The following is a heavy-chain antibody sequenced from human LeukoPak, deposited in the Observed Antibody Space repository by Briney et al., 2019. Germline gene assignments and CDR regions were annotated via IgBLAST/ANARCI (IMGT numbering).Heavy chain of an antibody. CDR3: ARDRYYYDSSGYTFKYNWFDP. J-gene: IGHJ5*02. Sequence: SETLSLTCTVSGGSISSSSYYWGWIRQPPGKGLEWIGSIYYSGSTYYNPSLKSRVTISVDTSKNQLSLKLSSVTAADTAVYYCARDRYYYDSSGYTFKYNWFDPWGQGTLVTVSS. V-gene: IGHV4-39*07. CDR2: IYYSGST. CDR1: GGSISSSSYY. D-gene: IGHD3-22*01.